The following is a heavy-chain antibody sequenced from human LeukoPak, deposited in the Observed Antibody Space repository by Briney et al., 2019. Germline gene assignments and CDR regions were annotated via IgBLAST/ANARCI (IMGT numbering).Heavy chain of an antibody. CDR3: ARQNCSGGSCYLDS. J-gene: IGHJ4*02. CDR2: IYPADSDT. D-gene: IGHD2-15*01. CDR1: GYSFTTYW. V-gene: IGHV5-51*01. Sequence: GESLKISCKGSGYSFTTYWIGWVRQMPGKGLEWMGIIYPADSDTRYSPSFQGQVTISADKSITTAYLQWTTLKASDTAMYYCARQNCSGGSCYLDSWGQGTLVTVSS.